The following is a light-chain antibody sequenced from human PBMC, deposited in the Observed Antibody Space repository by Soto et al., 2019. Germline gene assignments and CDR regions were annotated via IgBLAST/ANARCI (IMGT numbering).Light chain of an antibody. Sequence: QSALTQPPSVSGSPGQSVTISCTGTSSDVGSYDHVSWYQQPPGTAPKLMIYEVSNRPSGVPDRFSASKSGNTASLTISGLQAEDEADYYCSSFTTSTTVVFGGWTKLTVL. J-gene: IGLJ2*01. CDR1: SSDVGSYDH. CDR3: SSFTTSTTVV. CDR2: EVS. V-gene: IGLV2-18*02.